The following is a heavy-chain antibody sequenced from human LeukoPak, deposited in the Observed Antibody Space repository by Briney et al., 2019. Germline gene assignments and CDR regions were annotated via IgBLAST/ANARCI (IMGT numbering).Heavy chain of an antibody. CDR3: AVWFGELSINFDY. J-gene: IGHJ4*02. CDR1: GFTFSSYG. D-gene: IGHD3-10*01. Sequence: GGSLRLSCAASGFTFSSYGMHWVRQAPGKGLEWVAVIWYDGSNKYYADSVKGRFTISRDNSKNTLYLQMNSLRAEDTAVYYCAVWFGELSINFDYWGQGTLVTVSS. V-gene: IGHV3-33*08. CDR2: IWYDGSNK.